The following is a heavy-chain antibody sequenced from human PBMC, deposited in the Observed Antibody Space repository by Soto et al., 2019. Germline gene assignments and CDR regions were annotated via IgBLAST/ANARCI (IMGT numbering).Heavy chain of an antibody. CDR1: GGSISSSSYY. CDR3: ARSVRFLEWFRSYYYYYGMDV. Sequence: SETLSLTCTVSGGSISSSSYYWGWIRQPPGKGLEWIGSIYYSGSTYYNPSLKSRVTISVDTSKNQFSLKLSSVTAADTAVYYCARSVRFLEWFRSYYYYYGMDVCRQGHTVPAS. V-gene: IGHV4-39*01. D-gene: IGHD3-3*01. CDR2: IYYSGST. J-gene: IGHJ6*02.